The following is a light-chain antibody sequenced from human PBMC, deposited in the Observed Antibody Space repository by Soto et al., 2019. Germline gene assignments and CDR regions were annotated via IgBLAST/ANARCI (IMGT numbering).Light chain of an antibody. CDR2: EVS. Sequence: QSALTQPASVSGSPGQSITISCTGTSSDVGSYNLVSWYQQHPGKAPKLMIYEVSKRPSGVSNRFSGSKSGNTALLTISGLQAEDEADYYCCSYAGSSTLVFGGGTKLTVL. J-gene: IGLJ2*01. CDR3: CSYAGSSTLV. CDR1: SSDVGSYNL. V-gene: IGLV2-23*02.